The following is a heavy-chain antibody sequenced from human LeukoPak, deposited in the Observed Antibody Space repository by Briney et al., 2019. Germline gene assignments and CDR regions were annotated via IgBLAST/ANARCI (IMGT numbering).Heavy chain of an antibody. Sequence: SETLSLTCTVSGGSISGSSYYWGWIRQPPGKGLEWIGSIYYSGSTYYNPSLKSRVTISVDTSKNQFSLKLSSVTAADTAVYYCALQLLWLGELQFDYWGQGTLVTVSS. CDR3: ALQLLWLGELQFDY. V-gene: IGHV4-39*01. J-gene: IGHJ4*02. CDR2: IYYSGST. CDR1: GGSISGSSYY. D-gene: IGHD3-10*01.